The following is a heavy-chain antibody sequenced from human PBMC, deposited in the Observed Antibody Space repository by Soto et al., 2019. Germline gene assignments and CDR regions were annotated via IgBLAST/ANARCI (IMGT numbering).Heavy chain of an antibody. CDR2: IRSKGNNYAT. CDR1: GFTFSGSA. J-gene: IGHJ6*03. Sequence: GGSLRLSCAASGFTFSGSAMHWVRQASGKGLEWVGRIRSKGNNYATAHAASVKGRFTTSRDDSKNTAYLQMNSLKAEDSAVYYCAGTYDYYMDVWGKGITVTVSS. V-gene: IGHV3-73*01. CDR3: AGTYDYYMDV.